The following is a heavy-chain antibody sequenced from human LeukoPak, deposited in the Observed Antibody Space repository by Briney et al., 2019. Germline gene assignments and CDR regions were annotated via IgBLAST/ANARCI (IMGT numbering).Heavy chain of an antibody. Sequence: ASVKVSCKASGYTFTSYAINWVRQATGQGLEWMGWMNPNSGNTGYAQKFQGRVTMTRNTSISTAYMELSSLRSEDTAVYYCARSAARREANYYYYMDVWGKGTTVTVSS. CDR3: ARSAARREANYYYYMDV. V-gene: IGHV1-8*01. J-gene: IGHJ6*03. CDR2: MNPNSGNT. D-gene: IGHD6-6*01. CDR1: GYTFTSYA.